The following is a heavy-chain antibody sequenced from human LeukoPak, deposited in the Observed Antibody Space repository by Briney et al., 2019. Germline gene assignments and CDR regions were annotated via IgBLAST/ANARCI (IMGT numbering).Heavy chain of an antibody. CDR2: ISASGTSI. V-gene: IGHV3-11*04. Sequence: GGSLRLSCATSGFSFSDYYMSWIRQAPGKGLECVSFISASGTSISYADSVKGRFTISRDNAKNSLYLQVNSLRPEDTAVYYCARHCTHASCYSFDYWGQGTLVTISS. CDR1: GFSFSDYY. J-gene: IGHJ4*02. CDR3: ARHCTHASCYSFDY. D-gene: IGHD2-8*01.